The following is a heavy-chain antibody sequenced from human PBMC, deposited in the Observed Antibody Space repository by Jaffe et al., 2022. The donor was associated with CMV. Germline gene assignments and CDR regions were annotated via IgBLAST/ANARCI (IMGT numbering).Heavy chain of an antibody. V-gene: IGHV5-51*01. CDR3: ATSHFTAAHDASDI. J-gene: IGHJ3*02. CDR1: GYSFTSYW. CDR2: IFPGDSDT. Sequence: EVQLVQSGAEVKKPGESLKISCQGFGYSFTSYWIGWVRQKPGEGLEWMGLIFPGDSDTRYSPSFQGQVTMSADKSIKTAYLQWSSLKASDTAMYFCATSHFTAAHDASDIWGQGTMVIVSS. D-gene: IGHD6-13*01.